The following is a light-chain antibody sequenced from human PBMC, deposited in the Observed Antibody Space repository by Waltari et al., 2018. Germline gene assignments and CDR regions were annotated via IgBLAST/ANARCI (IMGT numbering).Light chain of an antibody. CDR1: SSNIGADYD. CDR2: ANI. J-gene: IGLJ3*02. Sequence: QSVLTQPPSVSGAPGQRVTISCTGSSSNIGADYDVHCYQQLPGTAPNLLIYANINRPSGVPDRFSGSKSGTSSSLAITGLQAEDEADYYCQSYDSSLSGSRVFGGGTKLTVL. V-gene: IGLV1-40*01. CDR3: QSYDSSLSGSRV.